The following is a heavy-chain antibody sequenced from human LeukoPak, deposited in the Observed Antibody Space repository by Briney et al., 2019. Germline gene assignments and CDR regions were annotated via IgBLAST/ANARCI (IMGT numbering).Heavy chain of an antibody. CDR3: TKKGYAGRFGGAYFDF. V-gene: IGHV3-43*01. Sequence: GGSLRLSCAASGFTFDDYTMHWVRQGPGKGLEWVSLISWDGSSTYYTDSVKGRFTISRDNSKNSLYLQMNSLRTEDTALYYCTKKGYAGRFGGAYFDFWGQGALVTVSS. CDR2: ISWDGSST. J-gene: IGHJ4*02. D-gene: IGHD3-10*01. CDR1: GFTFDDYT.